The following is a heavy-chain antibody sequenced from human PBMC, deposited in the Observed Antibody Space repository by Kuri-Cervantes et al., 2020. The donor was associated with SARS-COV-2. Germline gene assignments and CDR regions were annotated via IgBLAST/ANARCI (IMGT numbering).Heavy chain of an antibody. CDR1: GITFSSYW. CDR2: IKQDRSEK. D-gene: IGHD4-23*01. Sequence: GESLKISCAASGITFSSYWMSWGHQAPGKRLGWVANIKQDRSEKYYVDSVKGRFTISRDNANNSLYLQRNSLRAEEAAVYYCARLRWDSGYYYGMDVWGQGTMVTVSS. CDR3: ARLRWDSGYYYGMDV. J-gene: IGHJ6*02. V-gene: IGHV3-7*03.